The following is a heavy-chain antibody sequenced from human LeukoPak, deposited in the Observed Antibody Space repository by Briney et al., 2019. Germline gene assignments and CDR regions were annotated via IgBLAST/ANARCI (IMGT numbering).Heavy chain of an antibody. Sequence: GGSLRLSCAASGFTFSSYSMNWVRQAPGKGLEWASSISSSSSYIYYADSVKGRFTISRDNAKNSLYLQMNSLRAEDTAVYYCARASSYYDFWSGYLGPLDYWGQGTLVTVSS. D-gene: IGHD3-3*01. CDR1: GFTFSSYS. CDR2: ISSSSSYI. CDR3: ARASSYYDFWSGYLGPLDY. J-gene: IGHJ4*02. V-gene: IGHV3-21*01.